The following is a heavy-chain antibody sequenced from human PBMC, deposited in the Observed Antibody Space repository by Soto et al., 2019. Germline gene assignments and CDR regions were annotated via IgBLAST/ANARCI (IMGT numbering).Heavy chain of an antibody. CDR3: ARDRSTKDY. CDR2: IGPHKGKT. J-gene: IGHJ4*02. D-gene: IGHD2-2*01. CDR1: GYTLSSYG. V-gene: IGHV1-18*01. Sequence: QVHLVQSGPEVKEPGASVKVSCTASGYTLSSYGMSWVRQAPGQGLEWMGWIGPHKGKTNYAQKIQDRISMTTDTSTSTVYMELRSLRPDDTAIYYCARDRSTKDYWGQGTLVTVSS.